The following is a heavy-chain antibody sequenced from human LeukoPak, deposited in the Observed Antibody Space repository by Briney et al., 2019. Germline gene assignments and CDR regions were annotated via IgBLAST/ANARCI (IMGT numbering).Heavy chain of an antibody. Sequence: ASVKVSCKASGYTFTSYGISWVRQAPGQGLEWMGWISAYSGDTNYAQKFQGRATMTTDTSTSTAYMELRSLSSDDTAVYYCGRGPKAGGPCHDMDVWGRGTTVTVSS. CDR1: GYTFTSYG. D-gene: IGHD2-15*01. CDR2: ISAYSGDT. CDR3: GRGPKAGGPCHDMDV. J-gene: IGHJ6*02. V-gene: IGHV1-18*01.